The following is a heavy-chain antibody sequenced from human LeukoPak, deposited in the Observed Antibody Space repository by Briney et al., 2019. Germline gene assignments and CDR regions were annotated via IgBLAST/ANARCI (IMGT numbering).Heavy chain of an antibody. CDR2: ISGSSSYI. J-gene: IGHJ3*02. V-gene: IGHV3-21*01. CDR1: GFTFSSYS. CDR3: ARAPAAKGDAFDI. Sequence: GGSLRLSCAASGFTFSSYSMNWVRQAPGKGLEWVSSISGSSSYIYYADSVKGRFTISRDNAKNSLYLQMNSLRAEDTAVYYCARAPAAKGDAFDIWGQGTMVTVSS. D-gene: IGHD2-2*01.